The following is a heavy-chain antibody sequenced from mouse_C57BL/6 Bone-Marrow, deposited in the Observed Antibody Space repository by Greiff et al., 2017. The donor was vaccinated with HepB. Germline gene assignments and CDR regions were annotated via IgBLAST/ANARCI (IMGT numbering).Heavy chain of an antibody. CDR2: INPSNGGT. V-gene: IGHV1-53*01. J-gene: IGHJ3*01. D-gene: IGHD2-4*01. CDR1: GYTFTSYW. CDR3: ARGIYYDYDVAY. Sequence: QVQLQQPGTELVKPGASVKLSCKASGYTFTSYWMHWVKQRPGQGLEWIGNINPSNGGTNYNEKFKSKATLTVDKSSSTAYMQLSSLTSEDSAVYDCARGIYYDYDVAYWGQGTLVTVSA.